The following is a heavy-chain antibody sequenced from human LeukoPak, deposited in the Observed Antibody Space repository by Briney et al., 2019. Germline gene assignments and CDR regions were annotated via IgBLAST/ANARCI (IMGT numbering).Heavy chain of an antibody. V-gene: IGHV3-30*02. CDR3: AKAYSGSYYGMGLDC. J-gene: IGHJ4*02. Sequence: PGGSLRLSCAASGFTFSTYGMHWVRQAPGKGLEWVAFILYDGSNKYYADSVKGRFTISRDNSKNTLYLQMNSLRDEDTAVYYCAKAYSGSYYGMGLDCWGQGTLVTVSS. CDR1: GFTFSTYG. D-gene: IGHD1-26*01. CDR2: ILYDGSNK.